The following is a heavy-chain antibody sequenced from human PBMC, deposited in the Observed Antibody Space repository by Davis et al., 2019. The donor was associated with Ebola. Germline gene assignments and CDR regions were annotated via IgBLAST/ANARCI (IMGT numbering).Heavy chain of an antibody. Sequence: ASVKVSCKPSGYTFISYGVTWVRQAPGQGLEWMGWISPYNGNTDSIQKLQGRVTMTTDTSTSTAYMELRSLTSDDTAVYYCARGAIAASGNPHLGHWGQGTLVTVSS. CDR3: ARGAIAASGNPHLGH. D-gene: IGHD6-13*01. CDR2: ISPYNGNT. V-gene: IGHV1-18*04. J-gene: IGHJ4*02. CDR1: GYTFISYG.